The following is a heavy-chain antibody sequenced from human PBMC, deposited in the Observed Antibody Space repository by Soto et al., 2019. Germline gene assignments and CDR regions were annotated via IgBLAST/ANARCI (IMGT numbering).Heavy chain of an antibody. V-gene: IGHV3-23*01. CDR3: AKKRGYSYGYHSDY. J-gene: IGHJ4*02. Sequence: PGGSLRLSCAASGFTFSSYAMSWVRQAPGKGLEWVSAISGSGGSTYYADSVKGRFTISRDNSKNTLYLQMNSLRAEDTAVYYCAKKRGYSYGYHSDYWGQGTMVTVSS. CDR1: GFTFSSYA. D-gene: IGHD5-18*01. CDR2: ISGSGGST.